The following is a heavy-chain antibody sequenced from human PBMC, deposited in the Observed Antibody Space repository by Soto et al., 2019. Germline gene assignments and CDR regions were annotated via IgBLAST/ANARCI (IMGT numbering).Heavy chain of an antibody. V-gene: IGHV3-53*01. CDR1: GFTVSSNY. CDR3: ARETEDYGDYVFGYFDL. J-gene: IGHJ2*01. Sequence: GGSLRLSCAASGFTVSSNYMSWVRQAPGKGLEWVSVIYSGGSTYYADSVKGRFTISRDNSKNTLYLQMNSLRAEDTAVYYCARETEDYGDYVFGYFDLWGRGTLVTVSS. D-gene: IGHD4-17*01. CDR2: IYSGGST.